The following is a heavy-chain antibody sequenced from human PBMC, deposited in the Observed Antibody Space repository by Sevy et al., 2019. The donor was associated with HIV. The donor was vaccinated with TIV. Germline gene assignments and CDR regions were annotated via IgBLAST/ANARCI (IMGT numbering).Heavy chain of an antibody. Sequence: GGSLRLSCAASGFAFSNYSMSWVRQAPGKGLEWVSTLSFGCGKINYAHSVKGRFTISRDNSKNSFYLQMNNMRVEDTALYYCAREGCSRPHDYWGQGTLVTVSS. V-gene: IGHV3-23*01. CDR1: GFAFSNYS. CDR2: LSFGCGKI. CDR3: AREGCSRPHDY. D-gene: IGHD3-10*02. J-gene: IGHJ4*02.